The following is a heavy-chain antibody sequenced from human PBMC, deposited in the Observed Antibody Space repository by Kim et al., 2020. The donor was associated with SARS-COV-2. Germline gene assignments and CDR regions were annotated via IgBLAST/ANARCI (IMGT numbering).Heavy chain of an antibody. V-gene: IGHV3-74*01. CDR3: ASSEWDSSLSIYFGH. Sequence: AGSVRGRFTISRDNAANTLYRQMNSLRAEDTAVYYCASSEWDSSLSIYFGHWGQGTLVTVSS. J-gene: IGHJ4*02. D-gene: IGHD6-19*01.